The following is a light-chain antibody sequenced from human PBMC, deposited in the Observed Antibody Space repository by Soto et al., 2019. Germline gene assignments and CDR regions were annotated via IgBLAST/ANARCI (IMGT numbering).Light chain of an antibody. CDR3: QHYGNSLWT. CDR1: QSVGNNF. Sequence: EIVLTQSPDTLSLSPGERATLSCRASQSVGNNFLAWYQQKPGQAPTLLIYDASSRASGLPDRFSGSGSGTDFTLTISRLEPEDFAVYFCQHYGNSLWTFGQGTKVDIK. CDR2: DAS. V-gene: IGKV3-20*01. J-gene: IGKJ1*01.